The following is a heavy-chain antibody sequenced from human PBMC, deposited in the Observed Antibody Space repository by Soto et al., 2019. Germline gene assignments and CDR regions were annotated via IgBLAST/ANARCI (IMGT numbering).Heavy chain of an antibody. CDR3: ASVRRAWAASWDAFET. CDR1: GGTFSSYA. J-gene: IGHJ3*02. CDR2: IIPIFGTA. Sequence: SMQVSCEASGGTFSSYAISWVRQAPGQGLEWMGGIIPIFGTANYAQKFQGRVTITADKSTSTAYMELSSLRSEYTAVYYCASVRRAWAASWDAFETWG. D-gene: IGHD2-15*01. V-gene: IGHV1-69*06.